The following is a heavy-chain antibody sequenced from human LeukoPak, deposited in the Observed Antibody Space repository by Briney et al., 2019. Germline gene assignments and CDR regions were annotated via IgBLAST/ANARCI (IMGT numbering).Heavy chain of an antibody. V-gene: IGHV3-74*01. CDR1: GFTFSPFW. CDR2: IGLDGGNT. CDR3: ARAFDP. Sequence: GGSLRLSCATSGFTFSPFWIHWVRQGPGKGLEWVSRIGLDGGNTNYADSVKGRFTISRDNAKSTVHLQMNSLRAEDTAVYYCARAFDPWGQGTLVTVSS. J-gene: IGHJ5*02.